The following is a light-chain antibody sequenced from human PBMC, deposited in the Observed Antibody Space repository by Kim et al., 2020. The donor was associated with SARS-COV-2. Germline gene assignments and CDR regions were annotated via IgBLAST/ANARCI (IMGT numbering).Light chain of an antibody. CDR1: RRDIGAYKY. CDR3: TSYAGSNNLDV. V-gene: IGLV2-8*01. J-gene: IGLJ1*01. Sequence: QSVTISCTGTRRDIGAYKYVSWYQQHPGKAPKLMIYEVNRRPSGVPDRFSGSKSGNTASLTVSGLQAEDEADYYCTSYAGSNNLDVFGTGTKVTVL. CDR2: EVN.